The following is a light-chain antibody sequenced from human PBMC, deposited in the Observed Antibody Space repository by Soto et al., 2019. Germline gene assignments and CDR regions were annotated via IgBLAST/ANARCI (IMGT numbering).Light chain of an antibody. CDR3: SSYTITSAPV. CDR2: GVS. V-gene: IGLV2-14*03. Sequence: QSVLTQPASLFGSPGQSITISCTGTSSDIGGYNYVSWYQKHPGEAPKLVIYGVSNRPSGVSNRFSGPKFDNTASLTISGLQADDEADYYCSSYTITSAPVFGTGTKLTVL. J-gene: IGLJ1*01. CDR1: SSDIGGYNY.